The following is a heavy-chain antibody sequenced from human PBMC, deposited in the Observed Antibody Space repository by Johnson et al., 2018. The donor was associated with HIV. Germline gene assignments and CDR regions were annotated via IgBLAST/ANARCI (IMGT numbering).Heavy chain of an antibody. CDR3: ARDSRIGTMVLLSDAFDI. J-gene: IGHJ3*02. Sequence: VQLVESGGGLVQPGGSLRLSCAASGFSVSSKYMSWVRQAPGKGLEWVSGINWNGGSTGYADSVKGRFTISRDNAKNSLYLQMNSLRAEDTALYYCARDSRIGTMVLLSDAFDIWGQGTMVTVSS. D-gene: IGHD3-10*01. V-gene: IGHV3-20*04. CDR1: GFSVSSKY. CDR2: INWNGGST.